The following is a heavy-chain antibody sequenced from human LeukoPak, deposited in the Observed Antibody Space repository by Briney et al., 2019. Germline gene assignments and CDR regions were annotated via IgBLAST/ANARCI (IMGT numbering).Heavy chain of an antibody. CDR3: ARNYGAGSYLPDY. D-gene: IGHD3-10*01. V-gene: IGHV3-7*01. Sequence: GGSLRLSCAASGFTFNAYTMNWVRQAPGKGLEWVANIKQDGSEKYYVDSVKGRFTISRDNAKNSLYLQMNSLRAEDTAVYYCARNYGAGSYLPDYWGQGALVTVSS. CDR1: GFTFNAYT. CDR2: IKQDGSEK. J-gene: IGHJ4*02.